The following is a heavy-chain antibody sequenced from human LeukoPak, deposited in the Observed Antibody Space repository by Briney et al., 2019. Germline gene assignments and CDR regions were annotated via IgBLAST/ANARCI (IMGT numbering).Heavy chain of an antibody. V-gene: IGHV4-39*07. CDR2: IYYSGNT. CDR1: GDSISTSNSY. CDR3: ARDRSYYDSSGYYRTYYFDY. Sequence: SETLSLTCTVSGDSISTSNSYWGWIRQPPGKGLEWIGSIYYSGNTYYNASLKSRVTISVDTSKNQFSLKLSSVTAADTAVYYCARDRSYYDSSGYYRTYYFDYWGQGTLVTVSS. J-gene: IGHJ4*02. D-gene: IGHD3-22*01.